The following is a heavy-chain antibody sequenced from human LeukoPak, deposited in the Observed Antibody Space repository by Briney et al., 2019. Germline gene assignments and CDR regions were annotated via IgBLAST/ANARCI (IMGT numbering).Heavy chain of an antibody. CDR1: GGSISSYH. J-gene: IGHJ4*02. CDR2: IYSSGST. Sequence: PTETLSLTCTVSGGSISSYHWSWIRQTPGKGLEWIGHIYSSGSTNYIPSLKSQVTISVDTSKNQFSLKLSSVTAADTAVYFCARQARYCSGGTCFDSWGQGNLLAVPS. V-gene: IGHV4-59*08. CDR3: ARQARYCSGGTCFDS. D-gene: IGHD2-8*02.